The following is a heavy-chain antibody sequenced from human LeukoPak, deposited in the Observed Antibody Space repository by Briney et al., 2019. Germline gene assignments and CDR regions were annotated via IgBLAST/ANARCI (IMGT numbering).Heavy chain of an antibody. D-gene: IGHD3-3*01. CDR2: INPSGGST. V-gene: IGHV1-46*01. J-gene: IGHJ5*02. Sequence: ASVKVSCKASGYTFTSYYMHWVRQAPGQGLEWMGIINPSGGSTSYAQKFQGRVTMTRDTSTSTVYMELSSLRSEDTAVYYCARGGITIFGVAPNWFDPWGQGTLVTVSS. CDR3: ARGGITIFGVAPNWFDP. CDR1: GYTFTSYY.